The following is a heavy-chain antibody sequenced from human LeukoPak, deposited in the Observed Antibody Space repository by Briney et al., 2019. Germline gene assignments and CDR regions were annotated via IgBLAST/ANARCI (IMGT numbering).Heavy chain of an antibody. CDR1: GGSISNYY. V-gene: IGHV4-4*09. Sequence: SETLSLTCTFSGGSISNYYWSWIRQPPGKGLEWIGFIYASGSTNYNPALKSRVTISVDTSKNQVSLRLSSVTAADTAVYYCARHPGIPLRMDVWGKGTTVTVSS. CDR2: IYASGST. CDR3: ARHPGIPLRMDV. D-gene: IGHD6-13*01. J-gene: IGHJ6*03.